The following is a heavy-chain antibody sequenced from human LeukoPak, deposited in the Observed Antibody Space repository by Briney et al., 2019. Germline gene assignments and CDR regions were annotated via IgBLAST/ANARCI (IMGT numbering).Heavy chain of an antibody. CDR1: GYTFTSYY. Sequence: ASVKVSCKASGYTFTSYYMHWVRQAPGQGLEWMGIINPSGGSTSYAQKFQGRVTMTRDTSTSTVYMELSSLRSEDTAVYYCARVNYDSSGYFARRAYYFDYWGQGTLVTVSS. V-gene: IGHV1-46*01. D-gene: IGHD3-22*01. J-gene: IGHJ4*02. CDR3: ARVNYDSSGYFARRAYYFDY. CDR2: INPSGGST.